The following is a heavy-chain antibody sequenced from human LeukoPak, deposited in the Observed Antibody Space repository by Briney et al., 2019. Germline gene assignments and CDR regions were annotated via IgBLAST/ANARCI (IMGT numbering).Heavy chain of an antibody. J-gene: IGHJ3*02. Sequence: PSETLSLTCAVSGGSISSSSYYWGWIRQPPGKGLEWIGSIYYSGSTYYNPSLKSRVTISVDRSKNQFSLKLSSVTAADTAVYYCASRPRGSAFDIWGQGTMVTVSS. CDR1: GGSISSSSYY. CDR3: ASRPRGSAFDI. CDR2: IYYSGST. V-gene: IGHV4-39*07. D-gene: IGHD1-14*01.